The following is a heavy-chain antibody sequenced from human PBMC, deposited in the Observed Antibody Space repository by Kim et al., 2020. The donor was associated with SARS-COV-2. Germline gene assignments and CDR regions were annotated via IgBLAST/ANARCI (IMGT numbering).Heavy chain of an antibody. V-gene: IGHV3-48*02. CDR3: ARDLGAVGATSDY. Sequence: YADSVKGRFTISRDKAKNALYLQMNSLRDEDTAVYYCARDLGAVGATSDYWGQGTLVTVSS. D-gene: IGHD1-26*01. J-gene: IGHJ4*02.